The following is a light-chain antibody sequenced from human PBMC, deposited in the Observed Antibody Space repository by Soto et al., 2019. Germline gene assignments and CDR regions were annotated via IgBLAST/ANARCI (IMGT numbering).Light chain of an antibody. J-gene: IGLJ2*01. CDR2: YDS. V-gene: IGLV3-21*04. Sequence: SYELTQPPSVSVAPGKTATITCGGNNIGYKSVHWYQQMPGQAPLLVISYDSDRPSGVPERFSGSNSGNTATLTISRVEAGDEADYYCQLWDSSDDHVVFGGGTKLTVL. CDR3: QLWDSSDDHVV. CDR1: NIGYKS.